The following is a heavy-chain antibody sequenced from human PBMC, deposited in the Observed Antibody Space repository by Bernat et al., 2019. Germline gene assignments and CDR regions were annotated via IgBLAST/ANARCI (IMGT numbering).Heavy chain of an antibody. Sequence: EVQLVETGGGLIQPGGSLRLSCAASGFTVINNYMSWVRQAPGKGMQWFSVIYSFGSTYYAESVKGRYTIYRENSKNTQYLQMNSLRAEDTAVYYCARVTQEMGYWFDYWGQGTLVTVSS. V-gene: IGHV3-53*02. J-gene: IGHJ4*02. CDR2: IYSFGST. CDR1: GFTVINNY. D-gene: IGHD5-24*01. CDR3: ARVTQEMGYWFDY.